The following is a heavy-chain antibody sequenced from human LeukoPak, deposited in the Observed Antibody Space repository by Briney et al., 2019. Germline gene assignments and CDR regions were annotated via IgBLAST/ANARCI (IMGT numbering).Heavy chain of an antibody. Sequence: SGTLSLTCTVSPDSTTSNFWSWVRQPPGKGLEWIGEIHRSGSTNYNPSLQSRVTISIERSKNQIALELSSVTAADTAVYYCAREIVGGFNPGAYWGQGTLVTASS. J-gene: IGHJ4*02. V-gene: IGHV4-4*02. CDR3: AREIVGGFNPGAY. D-gene: IGHD1-14*01. CDR1: PDSTTSNF. CDR2: IHRSGST.